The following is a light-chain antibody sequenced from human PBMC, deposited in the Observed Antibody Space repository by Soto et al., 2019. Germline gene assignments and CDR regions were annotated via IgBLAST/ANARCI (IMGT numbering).Light chain of an antibody. V-gene: IGLV1-40*01. CDR3: QSYDSGVTLRV. CDR1: ISNIGAGYD. CDR2: GNS. Sequence: QSVLTQPPSVSGAPGQRVTISCTGSISNIGAGYDVHWYQQLPGTAPKLLIYGNSNRPSGVPDRFSGSNSGTSASLAITGLQADDEDDYYCQSYDSGVTLRVFGTGTKVTVL. J-gene: IGLJ1*01.